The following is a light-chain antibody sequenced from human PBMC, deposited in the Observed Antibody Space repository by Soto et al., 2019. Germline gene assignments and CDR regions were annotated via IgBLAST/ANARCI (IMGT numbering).Light chain of an antibody. CDR3: QQYYSYPRYT. Sequence: AIRMTQSPSSLSASTGDRVTITCRASQGISSYLAWYQQKPGKAPKLLIYAASTLQSGVPSRFSGSGSGTDFTLTISWLQSEDFATYYCQQYYSYPRYTFGQGTKLEIK. CDR1: QGISSY. J-gene: IGKJ2*01. CDR2: AAS. V-gene: IGKV1-8*01.